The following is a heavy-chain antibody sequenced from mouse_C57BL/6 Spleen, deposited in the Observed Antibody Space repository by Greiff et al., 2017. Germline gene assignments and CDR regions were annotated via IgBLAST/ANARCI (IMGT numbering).Heavy chain of an antibody. D-gene: IGHD3-2*02. CDR3: ARRDSSGYKEFAY. CDR2: IYPRSGNT. CDR1: GYTFTSYG. V-gene: IGHV1-81*01. J-gene: IGHJ3*01. Sequence: QVQLKQSGAELARPGASVKLSCKASGYTFTSYGISWVKQRTGQGLEWIGEIYPRSGNTYYNEKFKGKATLTADKSSSTAYMELRSLTSEDSAVYFCARRDSSGYKEFAYWGQGTLVTVSA.